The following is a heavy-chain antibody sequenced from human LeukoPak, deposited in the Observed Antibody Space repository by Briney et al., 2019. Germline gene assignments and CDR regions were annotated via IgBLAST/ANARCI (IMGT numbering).Heavy chain of an antibody. CDR3: LRGDRRDY. Sequence: GGSLRLSCEASGFTFNTHSMNWARQAPGKGLEWVSSIDSSGGYMFYADSVKGRFIISRDNAKDSLYLQMNSLRVEDTAVYYCLRGDRRDYWGQGTLVTVSS. CDR2: IDSSGGYM. V-gene: IGHV3-21*06. J-gene: IGHJ4*02. CDR1: GFTFNTHS.